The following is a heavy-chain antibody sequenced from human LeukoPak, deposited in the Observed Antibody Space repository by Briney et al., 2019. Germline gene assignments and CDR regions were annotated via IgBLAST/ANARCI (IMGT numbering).Heavy chain of an antibody. CDR3: ARADSSSHPTYYYGMDV. Sequence: SVKVSCKASGGTFSSYAISWVRQAPGQGLEWMGRIIPILGIANYAQKFQGRVTITADKSTSTAYMELSSLRSEDTAVYYCARADSSSHPTYYYGMDVWGQGTTVTVSS. J-gene: IGHJ6*02. D-gene: IGHD5-18*01. CDR1: GGTFSSYA. V-gene: IGHV1-69*04. CDR2: IIPILGIA.